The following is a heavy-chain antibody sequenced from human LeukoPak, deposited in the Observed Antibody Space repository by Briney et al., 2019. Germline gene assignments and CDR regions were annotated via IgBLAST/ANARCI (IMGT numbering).Heavy chain of an antibody. Sequence: GGSLRLSCAASGFTFSGSAMHWVRQASGKGLEWVGRIRSKANSYATAYAASVKGRFTISRDDSENTAYLQMNSLKTEDTAVYYCTTLSGIAVAGTVLYWGQGTLVTVSS. J-gene: IGHJ4*02. D-gene: IGHD6-19*01. CDR3: TTLSGIAVAGTVLY. V-gene: IGHV3-73*01. CDR1: GFTFSGSA. CDR2: IRSKANSYAT.